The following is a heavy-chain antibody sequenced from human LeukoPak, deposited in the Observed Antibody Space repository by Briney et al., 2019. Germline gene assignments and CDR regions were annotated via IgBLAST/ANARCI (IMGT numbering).Heavy chain of an antibody. CDR3: ARRVSNHMATYYYYGMDV. J-gene: IGHJ6*02. Sequence: ASVKVSCKASGYTFNRYYMHWVRQAPGQGLEWMGWISAYNGNTNYAQKLQGRVTMTTDTSTSTAYMELRSLRSDDTAVYYCARRVSNHMATYYYYGMDVWGQGTTVTVSS. CDR2: ISAYNGNT. CDR1: GYTFNRYY. V-gene: IGHV1-18*04. D-gene: IGHD2/OR15-2a*01.